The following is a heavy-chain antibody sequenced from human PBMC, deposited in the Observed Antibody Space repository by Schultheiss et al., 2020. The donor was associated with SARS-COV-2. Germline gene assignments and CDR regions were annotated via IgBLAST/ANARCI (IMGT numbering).Heavy chain of an antibody. CDR3: AKDGGALGENDY. CDR2: IWYDGSNK. D-gene: IGHD3-10*01. Sequence: GGSLRLSCAASGFTFSSYSMNWVRQAPGKGLEWVAVIWYDGSNKYYADSVKGRFTISRDNSKNTLYLQMNSLRAEDTAVYYCAKDGGALGENDYWGQGTLVTVSS. CDR1: GFTFSSYS. J-gene: IGHJ4*02. V-gene: IGHV3-33*06.